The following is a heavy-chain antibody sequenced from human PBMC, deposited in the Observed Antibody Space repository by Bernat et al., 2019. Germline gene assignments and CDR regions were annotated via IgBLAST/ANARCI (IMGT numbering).Heavy chain of an antibody. CDR3: GVVVTAIRRGYYGMDV. CDR2: IYYSGST. CDR1: GGSISSSSYY. Sequence: QLQLQESGPGLVKPSGTLSLTCTVSGGSISSSSYYWGWIRQPPGKGLEWIGSIYYSGSTYYNPSLKSRVTISVDTSKNQFSLKLSSVTAADTAVYYCGVVVTAIRRGYYGMDVWGQGTTVTVSS. D-gene: IGHD2-21*02. V-gene: IGHV4-39*01. J-gene: IGHJ6*02.